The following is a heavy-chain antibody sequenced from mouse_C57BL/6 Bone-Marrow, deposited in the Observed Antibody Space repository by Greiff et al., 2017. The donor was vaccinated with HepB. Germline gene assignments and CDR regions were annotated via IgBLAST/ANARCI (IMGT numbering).Heavy chain of an antibody. Sequence: VKLVESGPGLVAPSQSLSITCTVSGFSLTSYAISWVRQPPGKGLEWLGVIWTGGGTNYNSALKSRLSISKDNSKSQVFLKMNSLQTDDTARYYCARNLDYGSSYWYFDVWGTGTTVTVSS. V-gene: IGHV2-9-1*01. CDR3: ARNLDYGSSYWYFDV. J-gene: IGHJ1*03. CDR2: IWTGGGT. D-gene: IGHD1-1*01. CDR1: GFSLTSYA.